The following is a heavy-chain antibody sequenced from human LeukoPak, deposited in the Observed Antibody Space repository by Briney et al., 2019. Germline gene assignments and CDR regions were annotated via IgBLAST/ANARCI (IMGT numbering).Heavy chain of an antibody. V-gene: IGHV4-59*08. CDR2: IYYSGST. CDR3: ARLLGSYRHFDY. D-gene: IGHD3-16*02. CDR1: GDSISRYY. Sequence: PSETLSLTCTVSGDSISRYYWTWIRQPPGKGLEWIGYIYYSGSTNYNPSLKSRVTISVDTSKNQFSLKLRSVTVADTAVYYCARLLGSYRHFDYWGQGALVTVSS. J-gene: IGHJ4*02.